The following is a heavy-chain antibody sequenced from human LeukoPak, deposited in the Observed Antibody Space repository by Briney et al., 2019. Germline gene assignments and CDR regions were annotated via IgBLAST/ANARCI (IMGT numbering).Heavy chain of an antibody. CDR1: GFTFSSYA. V-gene: IGHV3-30-3*01. Sequence: SGGSLRLSCAASGFTFSSYAMHWVRQAPGKGLEWVAVISYDGSNKYYADSVKGRFTISRDNSKNTLYLQMNSLRAEDTAVYYCASLTTVTTFDAFDIWGQGTMVTVSS. J-gene: IGHJ3*02. D-gene: IGHD4-17*01. CDR3: ASLTTVTTFDAFDI. CDR2: ISYDGSNK.